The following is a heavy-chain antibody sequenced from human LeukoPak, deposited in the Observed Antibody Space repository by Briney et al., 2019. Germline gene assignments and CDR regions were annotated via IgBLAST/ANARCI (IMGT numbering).Heavy chain of an antibody. CDR3: AREPDYGSGSYGYFDY. J-gene: IGHJ4*02. D-gene: IGHD3-10*01. V-gene: IGHV6-1*01. CDR1: GDSFSSNSAA. Sequence: SQTLSLTCALSGDSFSSNSAAWNWIRQSPSRGLEWLGRTYYRSKWYNDYAVSVKSRITINPDTSKNQFSLQLNSVTPEDTAVYYCAREPDYGSGSYGYFDYWGQGTLVTVSS. CDR2: TYYRSKWYN.